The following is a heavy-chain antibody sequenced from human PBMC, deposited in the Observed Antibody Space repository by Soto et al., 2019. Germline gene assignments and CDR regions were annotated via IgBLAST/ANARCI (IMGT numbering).Heavy chain of an antibody. D-gene: IGHD6-19*01. Sequence: QSQTLSLTCAISGDSASSTSAAWNWIRQSPSRGLEWLGRTYYRSQWYSDYAVSVKSRITINADTSKNQFSLKLNFVTPEDTAGYYCARDPLTRWYSSGRYYYYYGMDVWGQGTTVTVSS. V-gene: IGHV6-1*01. CDR2: TYYRSQWYS. J-gene: IGHJ6*02. CDR3: ARDPLTRWYSSGRYYYYYGMDV. CDR1: GDSASSTSAA.